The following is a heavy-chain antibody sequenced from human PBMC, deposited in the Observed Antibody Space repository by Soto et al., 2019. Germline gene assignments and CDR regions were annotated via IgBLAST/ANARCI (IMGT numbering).Heavy chain of an antibody. CDR3: ARDPREELLLDYYYGMDV. J-gene: IGHJ6*02. Sequence: GGSLRLSCAASGFTFSSYAMHWVRQAPGKGLEWVAVISYDGSNKYYADSVKGRFTISRDNSKNTLYLQMNSLRAEDTAVYYCARDPREELLLDYYYGMDVWGQGTTVTVSS. CDR1: GFTFSSYA. V-gene: IGHV3-30-3*01. CDR2: ISYDGSNK. D-gene: IGHD2-15*01.